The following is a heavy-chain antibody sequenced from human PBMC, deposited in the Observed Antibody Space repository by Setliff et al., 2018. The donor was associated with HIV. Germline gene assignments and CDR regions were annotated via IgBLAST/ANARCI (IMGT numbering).Heavy chain of an antibody. CDR3: VQLWSPGY. D-gene: IGHD5-18*01. CDR2: ISGSGGST. Sequence: GGSLRLSCAASGFTFSSYGMSWVRQAPGKGLEWVSSISGSGGSTYYADSVKGRFTISRDNCKNTLYLHMNSLRAEDTAVYYCVQLWSPGYWGQGTLVTVSS. J-gene: IGHJ4*02. V-gene: IGHV3-23*01. CDR1: GFTFSSYG.